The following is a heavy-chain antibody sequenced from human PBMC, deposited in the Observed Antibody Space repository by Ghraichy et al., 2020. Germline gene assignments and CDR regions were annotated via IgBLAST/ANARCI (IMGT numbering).Heavy chain of an antibody. CDR2: IYYSGST. Sequence: SETLSLTCTVSGGSISSGGYYWSWIRQHPGKGLEWIGYIYYSGSTYYNPSLKSRVTISVDTSKNQFSLKLSSVTAADTAVYYCARVVVNYDFWSGYYKWGTWMDVWGQGTTVTVSS. CDR1: GGSISSGGYY. D-gene: IGHD3-3*01. J-gene: IGHJ6*02. V-gene: IGHV4-31*03. CDR3: ARVVVNYDFWSGYYKWGTWMDV.